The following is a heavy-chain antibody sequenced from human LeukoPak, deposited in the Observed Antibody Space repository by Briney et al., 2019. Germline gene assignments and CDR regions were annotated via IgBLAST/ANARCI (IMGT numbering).Heavy chain of an antibody. Sequence: GGSLRLSCEASGLNFSNYGMSWVRQAPGKGLEWISYISNSGSTKYYADSVKGRFTISRDNAKNSVFLQMNSLRAEDTAVYYCAAVIDYWGQGTLVTVSS. CDR1: GLNFSNYG. CDR3: AAVIDY. V-gene: IGHV3-48*04. J-gene: IGHJ4*02. CDR2: ISNSGSTK.